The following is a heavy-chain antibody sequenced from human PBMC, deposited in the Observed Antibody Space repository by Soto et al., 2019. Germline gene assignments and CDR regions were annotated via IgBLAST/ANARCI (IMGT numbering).Heavy chain of an antibody. CDR2: IIPIFGTA. J-gene: IGHJ4*02. CDR1: GGTFSSYA. CDR3: ARDRAYCGGDCYWTFDY. Sequence: QVQLVQSGAEVKKPGSSVKVSCKASGGTFSSYAISWVRQDPGQGLEWMGGIIPIFGTANYAKQFQGRVTIPADESTSTAYMERSSLGSEDTAVYYCARDRAYCGGDCYWTFDYWGQGTLVTVSS. V-gene: IGHV1-69*01. D-gene: IGHD2-21*02.